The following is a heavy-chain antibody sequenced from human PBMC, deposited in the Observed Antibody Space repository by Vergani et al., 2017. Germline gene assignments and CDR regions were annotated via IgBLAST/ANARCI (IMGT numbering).Heavy chain of an antibody. J-gene: IGHJ4*02. CDR2: IIPIFGTS. CDR1: GGTFSSYT. CDR3: ARVPPDSGWVLESRFFDY. Sequence: QVQLVQSGAEVKKPGSSVKVSCKASGGTFSSYTISWVRQAPGQGLEWMGGIIPIFGTSNYAQKFQGRVTMTRDTSTSTVYMELSSLRSEDTAVYYCARVPPDSGWVLESRFFDYWGQGTLVTVSS. D-gene: IGHD6-19*01. V-gene: IGHV1-69*06.